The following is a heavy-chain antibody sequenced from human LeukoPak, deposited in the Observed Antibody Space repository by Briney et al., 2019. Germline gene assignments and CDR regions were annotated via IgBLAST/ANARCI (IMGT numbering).Heavy chain of an antibody. V-gene: IGHV3-21*01. CDR2: VSSSSSYI. J-gene: IGHJ3*02. D-gene: IGHD6-19*01. CDR1: GFTFSSYS. Sequence: GGSLRLSCAASGFTFSSYSMNWVRQAPGKGLEWVPSVSSSSSYIYYADSVKGRFTISRDNAKNSLYLQMNSLRAEDTAVYYCARDKSGSGIAVANDAFDIWGQGTMVTVSS. CDR3: ARDKSGSGIAVANDAFDI.